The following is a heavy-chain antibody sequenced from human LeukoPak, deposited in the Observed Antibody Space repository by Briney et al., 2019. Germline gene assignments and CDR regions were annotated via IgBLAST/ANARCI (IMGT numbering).Heavy chain of an antibody. D-gene: IGHD4/OR15-4a*01. CDR3: ARGANFWSPDY. Sequence: SETLSLTCTVSGGSISSSGSYWGWIRQPPGRGLEWIVTIYYSGSIYYNPSLKSRVTISVDTSKNQFSLKLSSVTAADTAVYYCARGANFWSPDYWGQGTLVTVSS. CDR2: IYYSGSI. V-gene: IGHV4-39*07. CDR1: GGSISSSGSY. J-gene: IGHJ4*02.